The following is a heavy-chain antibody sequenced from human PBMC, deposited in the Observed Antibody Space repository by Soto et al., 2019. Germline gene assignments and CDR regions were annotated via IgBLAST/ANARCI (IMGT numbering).Heavy chain of an antibody. V-gene: IGHV4-4*02. Sequence: QVQLQESGPGLVKPSGTLSLTCAVSGDSVSSPYYWCWVRQPPGKGLEWIGEVFHTGTTSYNPSLKRCVTLSMDKSNNPFPLDPTPVTAADTAVYFRARSAGLYGVPSWGPGTLVIVSS. D-gene: IGHD3-10*02. CDR2: VFHTGTT. CDR3: ARSAGLYGVPS. J-gene: IGHJ5*02. CDR1: GDSVSSPYY.